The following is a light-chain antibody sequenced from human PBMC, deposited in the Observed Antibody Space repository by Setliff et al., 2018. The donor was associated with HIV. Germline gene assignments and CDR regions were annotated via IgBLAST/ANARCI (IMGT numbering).Light chain of an antibody. Sequence: QSVLTQPPSASATPGQRVTISCSGSSSNIGSNTVNWYQQVPGTAPKLLIYSNNQRPSGVPDRFSGSKSGTSASLAISGLQSEGEADYYCAAWDDGLTACYVFGTGTRSPS. CDR3: AAWDDGLTACYV. J-gene: IGLJ1*01. CDR2: SNN. V-gene: IGLV1-44*01. CDR1: SSNIGSNT.